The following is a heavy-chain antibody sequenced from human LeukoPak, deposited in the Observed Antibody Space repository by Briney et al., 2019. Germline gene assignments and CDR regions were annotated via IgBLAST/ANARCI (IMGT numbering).Heavy chain of an antibody. J-gene: IGHJ4*02. V-gene: IGHV3-53*01. CDR3: ARDGTGSGFDY. Sequence: PGGSLRLSCAASGFTVSSNYMSWVRHAPGKGLEWVSVIYSGGSTYYADSVKGRFTISRDNSKNTLYLQMNSLRAEGTAVYYCARDGTGSGFDYWGQGTLVTVSS. CDR1: GFTVSSNY. D-gene: IGHD1-7*01. CDR2: IYSGGST.